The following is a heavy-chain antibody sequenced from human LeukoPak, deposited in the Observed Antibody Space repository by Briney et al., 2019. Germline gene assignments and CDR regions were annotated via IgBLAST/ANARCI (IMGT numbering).Heavy chain of an antibody. CDR3: ASKGIQLWLPHY. V-gene: IGHV3-30*04. Sequence: GLSLRLSCAASGFTFSSYAMHWVRQAPGKGLEGVAVIAYDGSNKYYADTVKCRFTISRDNSKNTLYLQMNSLRAEDTAVYYCASKGIQLWLPHYWGQGTLVTVSS. CDR2: IAYDGSNK. CDR1: GFTFSSYA. D-gene: IGHD5-18*01. J-gene: IGHJ4*02.